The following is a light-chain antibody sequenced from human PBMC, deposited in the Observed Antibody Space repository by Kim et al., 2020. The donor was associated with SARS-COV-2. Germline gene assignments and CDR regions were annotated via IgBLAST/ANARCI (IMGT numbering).Light chain of an antibody. CDR1: QDIRND. CDR2: GAS. CDR3: LQYNSYPFT. J-gene: IGKJ5*01. V-gene: IGKV1-17*01. Sequence: ASVGDRVTITCRASQDIRNDLGWYQQNPGRAPKRLIYGASSLQSGVPSRFSGSGSGTEFTLTISSLQPEDVATYYCLQYNSYPFTFGQGTRLEIK.